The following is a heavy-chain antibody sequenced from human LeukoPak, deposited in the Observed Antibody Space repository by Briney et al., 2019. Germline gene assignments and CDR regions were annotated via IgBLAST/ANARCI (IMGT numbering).Heavy chain of an antibody. CDR2: INPNSGGT. CDR3: ARVSGGLLGTIFGVAPDGSPDY. J-gene: IGHJ4*02. V-gene: IGHV1-2*06. D-gene: IGHD3-3*01. CDR1: GYTFTGYY. Sequence: GASVKVSCKASGYTFTGYYMHWVRQAPGQGLEWMGRINPNSGGTNYAQKFQGRVTVTRDTSISTAYMELSRLRSDDTAVYYCARVSGGLLGTIFGVAPDGSPDYWGQGTLVTVSS.